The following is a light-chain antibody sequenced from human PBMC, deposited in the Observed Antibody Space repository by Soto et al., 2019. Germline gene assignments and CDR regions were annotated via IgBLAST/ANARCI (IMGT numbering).Light chain of an antibody. CDR2: DSN. V-gene: IGLV1-51*01. J-gene: IGLJ2*01. CDR1: SSNIGNNY. CDR3: ATWDNSLSAGV. Sequence: QSVLTQPPSVSAAPGQKVTISRSGSSSNIGNNYVSWYQQLPGTAPKLLIYDSNKRPSGIPDRFSGSKSGTSATLGITGLQTGDEADYYCATWDNSLSAGVFGGGTKLTVL.